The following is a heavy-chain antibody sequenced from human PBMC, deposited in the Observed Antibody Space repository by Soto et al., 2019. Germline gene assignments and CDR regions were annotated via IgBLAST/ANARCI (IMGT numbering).Heavy chain of an antibody. CDR2: IWYDGSNK. CDR1: GFTFSSYG. CDR3: AREEGDFWSGYLSPGYYYGMDV. D-gene: IGHD3-3*01. Sequence: GGSLRLSCAASGFTFSSYGMHWVRQAPGKGLEWVAVIWYDGSNKYYADSVKGRFTISRDNSKNTLYLQMNSLRAEDTAVYYCAREEGDFWSGYLSPGYYYGMDVWGQGTTVTVSS. V-gene: IGHV3-33*01. J-gene: IGHJ6*02.